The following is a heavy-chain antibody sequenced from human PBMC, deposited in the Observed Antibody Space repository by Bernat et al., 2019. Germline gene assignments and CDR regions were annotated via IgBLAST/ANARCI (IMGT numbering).Heavy chain of an antibody. V-gene: IGHV3-13*01. CDR1: GFTFSDYD. Sequence: EVQLVESGGGLVEPGGSLRLSCAASGFTFSDYDMHWVRQSAGKGLEWFSASGTGGDTSYPSYVKGRFTISRENSKNSLYLQMNILRAEDTAVYHCARERQLEQLDACDIWGQGTMVIVSS. CDR3: ARERQLEQLDACDI. J-gene: IGHJ3*02. D-gene: IGHD1/OR15-1a*01. CDR2: SGTGGDT.